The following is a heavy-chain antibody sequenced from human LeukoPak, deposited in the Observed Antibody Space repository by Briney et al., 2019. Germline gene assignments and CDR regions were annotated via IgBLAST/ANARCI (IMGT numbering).Heavy chain of an antibody. CDR1: GFTFSSYW. J-gene: IGHJ6*03. Sequence: GGSLRLSCAASGFTFSSYWMSWVRQAPGKGLEWVANIKQDGSEKYYVDSVKGRFTISRDNAKNSLHLQMNSLRAEDTAVYYCARDSVWFGSYYMDVWGKGTTVTISS. CDR3: ARDSVWFGSYYMDV. D-gene: IGHD3-10*01. V-gene: IGHV3-7*01. CDR2: IKQDGSEK.